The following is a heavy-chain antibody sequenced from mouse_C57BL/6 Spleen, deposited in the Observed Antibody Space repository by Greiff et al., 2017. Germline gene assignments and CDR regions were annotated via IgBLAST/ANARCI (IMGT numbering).Heavy chain of an antibody. CDR1: GYTFTDYY. CDR2: IGPGSGST. D-gene: IGHD1-1*01. V-gene: IGHV1-77*01. CDR3: AKNYGSSLYYAMDY. Sequence: VQLQQSGAELVKPGASVQISCKASGYTFTDYYINWVKQRPGQGLEWIGKIGPGSGSTYYNEKFKGKATLTADKSSSTAYMQVSSLTSEDSAVYVCAKNYGSSLYYAMDYWGQGTSVTVSS. J-gene: IGHJ4*01.